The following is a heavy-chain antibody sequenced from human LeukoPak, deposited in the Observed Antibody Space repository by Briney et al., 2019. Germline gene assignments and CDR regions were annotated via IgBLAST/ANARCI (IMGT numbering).Heavy chain of an antibody. V-gene: IGHV1-46*01. D-gene: IGHD1-26*01. Sequence: ASVKVSCKASGYTFTSYYMHWVRQAPGQGLEWMGIINPSGGSTSYAQKFQGRVTMTRDMSPSTDYMELSSLRSEDTAVYYCARDNSVGDTAWWFDPWGQGTLVTVSS. CDR2: INPSGGST. J-gene: IGHJ5*02. CDR3: ARDNSVGDTAWWFDP. CDR1: GYTFTSYY.